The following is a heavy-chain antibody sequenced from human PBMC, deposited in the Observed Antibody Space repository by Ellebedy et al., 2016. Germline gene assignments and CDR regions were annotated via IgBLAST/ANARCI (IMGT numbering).Heavy chain of an antibody. CDR2: ISSSSSYI. J-gene: IGHJ5*02. D-gene: IGHD4-17*01. CDR1: GFTFSSYS. V-gene: IGHV3-21*01. Sequence: GGSLRLSXAASGFTFSSYSMNWVRQAPGKGLEWVSFISSSSSYIYFADSLKGRFTISRDNAKNSLYLQMNSLRAEDTAVYYCARDEATGTWYPYRFDPWGQGTLVTVSS. CDR3: ARDEATGTWYPYRFDP.